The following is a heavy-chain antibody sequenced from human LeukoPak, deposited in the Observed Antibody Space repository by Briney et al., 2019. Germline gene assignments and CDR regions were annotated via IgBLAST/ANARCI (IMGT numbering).Heavy chain of an antibody. J-gene: IGHJ6*03. CDR3: ARDKADTALLWFGELRPFYYYMDV. Sequence: GGSLRLSCAASEFTFSSFEMNWVRQAPGKGLGWISYISRSARTTYYAGSVKGRFTISRDNAKNSLYLQMNSLRAEDTAVYYCARDKADTALLWFGELRPFYYYMDVWGKGTTVTVSS. CDR2: ISRSARTT. D-gene: IGHD3-10*01. V-gene: IGHV3-48*03. CDR1: EFTFSSFE.